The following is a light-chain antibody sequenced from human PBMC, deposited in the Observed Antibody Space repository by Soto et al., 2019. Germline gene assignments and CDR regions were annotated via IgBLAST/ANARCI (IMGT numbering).Light chain of an antibody. J-gene: IGKJ1*01. V-gene: IGKV3-15*01. CDR3: QQYNNWTGT. CDR2: GAS. CDR1: QSVSSN. Sequence: EIGMTQSPATLSVSPGERATLSCRASQSVSSNLAWYQQKPGQAPRLLIYGASTRATGIPARFSGSGSGTEFTLTISSLQSEDFAVFYCQQYNNWTGTFGQGTKVDIK.